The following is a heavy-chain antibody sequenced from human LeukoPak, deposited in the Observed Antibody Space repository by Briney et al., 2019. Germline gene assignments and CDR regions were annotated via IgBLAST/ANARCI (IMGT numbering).Heavy chain of an antibody. J-gene: IGHJ4*02. CDR3: ARSGGATDFDF. CDR1: GYTFSNH. D-gene: IGHD1-26*01. CDR2: INPNSGGT. V-gene: IGHV1-2*02. Sequence: ASVKVSCKASGYTFSNHMHWVRQAPGQGLEWMGWINPNSGGTNYAQKFQGRVTMTRDTSISTAYMELSRLTSDDTAVYYCARSGGATDFDFWAQGTPVTVSS.